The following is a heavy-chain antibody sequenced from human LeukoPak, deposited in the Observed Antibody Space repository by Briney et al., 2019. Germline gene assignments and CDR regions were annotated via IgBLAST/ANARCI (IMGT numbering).Heavy chain of an antibody. J-gene: IGHJ4*02. CDR3: ARLPSIAAPFDY. V-gene: IGHV4-39*07. CDR1: GGSISSSSYY. D-gene: IGHD6-6*01. CDR2: IYYSGST. Sequence: SETLSLTCTVSGGSISSSSYYWGWLRQPPGKGLEWIGSIYYSGSTYYNPSLKSRVTISVDTSKNQFSLRLSSVTAADTAVYYCARLPSIAAPFDYWGQGTLVTVSS.